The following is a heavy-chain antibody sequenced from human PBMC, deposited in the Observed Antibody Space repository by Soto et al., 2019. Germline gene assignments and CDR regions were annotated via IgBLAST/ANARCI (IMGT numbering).Heavy chain of an antibody. J-gene: IGHJ6*03. V-gene: IGHV4-34*01. CDR3: ARGAGGSRYYYYYMDV. D-gene: IGHD3-16*01. CDR2: INHSGST. CDR1: GGSFSGYY. Sequence: SETLSLTCAVYGGSFSGYYWSWIRQPPGKGLEWIGEINHSGSTNYNPSLKSRVTISVDTSKNQFSLKLSSVTAADTAVYYCARGAGGSRYYYYYMDVWGKGTTVTVSS.